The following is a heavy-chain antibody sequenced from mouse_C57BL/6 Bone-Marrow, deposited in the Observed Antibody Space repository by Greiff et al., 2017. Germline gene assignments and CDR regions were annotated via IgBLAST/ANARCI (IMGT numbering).Heavy chain of an antibody. V-gene: IGHV1-19*01. D-gene: IGHD1-1*01. CDR1: GYTFTDYY. CDR2: INPYNGGT. CDR3: ARGRDYYGGSYKNWYFDV. Sequence: VQLQQSGPVLVKPGASVKMSCKASGYTFTDYYMNWVKQSHGKSLEWIGVINPYNGGTSYNQKFKGKATLTVDKSSSTAYMELNSLTSEDSAVYYCARGRDYYGGSYKNWYFDVWGTGTTVTVSS. J-gene: IGHJ1*03.